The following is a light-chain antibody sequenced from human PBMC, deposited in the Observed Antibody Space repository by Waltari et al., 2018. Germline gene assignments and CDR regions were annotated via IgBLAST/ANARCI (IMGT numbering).Light chain of an antibody. Sequence: EIVLTQSPGTLSLSVGERATVSCRASESVSRALAWYQQKPGQAPRLLIYGASTRTTCSPDRFSGSGSGTDFSLTISRLEPDDFAVYYCQHYLRLPVTFGQGTTVEI. J-gene: IGKJ1*01. CDR1: ESVSRA. V-gene: IGKV3-20*01. CDR2: GAS. CDR3: QHYLRLPVT.